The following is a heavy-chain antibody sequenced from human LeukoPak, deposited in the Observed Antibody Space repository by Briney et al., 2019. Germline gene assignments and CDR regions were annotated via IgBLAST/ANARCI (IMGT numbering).Heavy chain of an antibody. D-gene: IGHD6-19*01. CDR3: AREGIAVAGRYYFDY. J-gene: IGHJ4*02. Sequence: PGGSLRLSCAASGFTFSSYWMHWVRQAPGKGLVWVSRINSDGSSTSYADSVKGRFTISRDNAKNTLYLQMNSLRAEDTAVYYCAREGIAVAGRYYFDYWGQGTQVTVSS. CDR2: INSDGSST. V-gene: IGHV3-74*01. CDR1: GFTFSSYW.